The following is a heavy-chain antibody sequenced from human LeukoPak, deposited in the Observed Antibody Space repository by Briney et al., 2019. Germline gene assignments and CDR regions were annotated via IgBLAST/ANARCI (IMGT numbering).Heavy chain of an antibody. CDR1: GFTFSSYS. CDR2: ISSSSSYT. J-gene: IGHJ4*02. CDR3: ARDPNYDSSGYYPLDY. D-gene: IGHD3-22*01. V-gene: IGHV3-21*01. Sequence: GGSLRLSCAASGFTFSSYSMNWVRQAPGKGLEWVSSISSSSSYTYYADSVKGRFTISRDNAKNSLYLQMNSLRAEDTAVYYCARDPNYDSSGYYPLDYWGQGTLVTVSS.